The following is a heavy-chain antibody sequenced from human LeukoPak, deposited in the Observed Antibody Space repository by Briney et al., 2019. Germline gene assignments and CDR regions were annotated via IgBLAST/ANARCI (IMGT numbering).Heavy chain of an antibody. D-gene: IGHD2-2*01. Sequence: PSETLSLTCTVSGGSISSYYWSWIRQPPGKGLEWIGYIYYSGSTNYNPSLKSRVTISVDTSKNQFSLKLSSVTAADTAVYYCARDLPSSQSPLGGAFDIWGQGTMVTVSS. V-gene: IGHV4-59*01. CDR3: ARDLPSSQSPLGGAFDI. J-gene: IGHJ3*02. CDR1: GGSISSYY. CDR2: IYYSGST.